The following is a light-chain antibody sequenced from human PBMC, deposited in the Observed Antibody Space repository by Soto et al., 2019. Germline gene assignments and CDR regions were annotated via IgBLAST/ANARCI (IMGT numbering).Light chain of an antibody. V-gene: IGKV2-28*01. J-gene: IGKJ4*01. CDR3: MQALRLPRT. CDR2: SGS. Sequence: DIVVTQSPLSLPVTPGESASISCRSSQSLLHSDGHKFLDWFLQKPEQSPQLMISSGSNRASGVPDRFSGSGSGTVFSLKISRVEAEDVRGYYCMQALRLPRTCGGGTKVEIK. CDR1: QSLLHSDGHKF.